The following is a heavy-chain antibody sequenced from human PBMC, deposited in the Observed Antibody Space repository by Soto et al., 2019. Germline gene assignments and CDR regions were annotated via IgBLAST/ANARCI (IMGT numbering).Heavy chain of an antibody. V-gene: IGHV1-69*13. Sequence: SVKVSFKASGGTFSSHAISWVRQAPGQGLEWMGGIIPIFGTANYAQKFQGRVTITADESTSTAYMELSSLRSEDTAVYYCARVKCTSCLSRYAPRYYYYGMDVWGQGTTVTVSS. CDR3: ARVKCTSCLSRYAPRYYYYGMDV. J-gene: IGHJ6*02. CDR2: IIPIFGTA. D-gene: IGHD2-2*01. CDR1: GGTFSSHA.